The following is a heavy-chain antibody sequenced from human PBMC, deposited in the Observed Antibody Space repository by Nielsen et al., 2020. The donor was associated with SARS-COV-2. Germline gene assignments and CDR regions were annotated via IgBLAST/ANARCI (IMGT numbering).Heavy chain of an antibody. CDR3: ARERVGGITIFGVVTRYGMDV. CDR1: GGSISSGDYY. J-gene: IGHJ6*02. Sequence: SETLSLTCTVSGGSISSGDYYWSWIRQPPGKGLEWIGYIYYGGSTYYNPSLKSRVTISVDTSKNQFSLKLSSVTAADTALYYCARERVGGITIFGVVTRYGMDVWGQGTTVAVSS. V-gene: IGHV4-30-4*01. CDR2: IYYGGST. D-gene: IGHD3-3*01.